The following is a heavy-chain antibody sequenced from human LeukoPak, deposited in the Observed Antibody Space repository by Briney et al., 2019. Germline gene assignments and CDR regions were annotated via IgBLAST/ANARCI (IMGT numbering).Heavy chain of an antibody. J-gene: IGHJ6*02. CDR3: ATERNWELLRPYGLDI. CDR1: GFNFQYVW. CDR2: IRTKIEGETT. D-gene: IGHD1-26*01. V-gene: IGHV3-15*01. Sequence: GGSLRLSCAASGFNFQYVWMDWVRQAPGKGLEWVGRIRTKIEGETTDYAAPVRGRFTISRDDLKTTLYLHMNSLKTDDSAVYYCATERNWELLRPYGLDIWGQGTTVTVSS.